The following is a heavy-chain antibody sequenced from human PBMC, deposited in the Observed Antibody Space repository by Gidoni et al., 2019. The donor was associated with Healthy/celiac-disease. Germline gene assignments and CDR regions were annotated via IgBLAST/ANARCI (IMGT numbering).Heavy chain of an antibody. V-gene: IGHV3-21*01. CDR2: ISSSSSYI. CDR3: ARESPMEGSGYYGSSSNWFDP. D-gene: IGHD3-3*01. CDR1: GFTFSSYS. Sequence: EVQLVESGGGLVKPGGSLRLSCAASGFTFSSYSMNWVRQAPGKGLEGVSSISSSSSYIYYADSVKGRFTISRDNAKNSLYLQMNSLRAEDTAVYYCARESPMEGSGYYGSSSNWFDPWGQGTLVTVSS. J-gene: IGHJ5*02.